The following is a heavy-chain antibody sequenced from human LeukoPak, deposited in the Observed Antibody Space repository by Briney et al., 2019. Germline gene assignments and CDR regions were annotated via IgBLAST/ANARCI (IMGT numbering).Heavy chain of an antibody. CDR2: INPSGGST. CDR1: GYTFTSYC. CDR3: ARESGTVGWFDP. J-gene: IGHJ5*02. V-gene: IGHV1-46*01. Sequence: ASVKVSCKASGYTFTSYCMHWVRQAPGQGLEWMGIINPSGGSTSYAQKFQGRVTMTRDTSTSTVYMELSSLRSEDTAVYYCARESGTVGWFDPWGQGTLVTVSS. D-gene: IGHD1-1*01.